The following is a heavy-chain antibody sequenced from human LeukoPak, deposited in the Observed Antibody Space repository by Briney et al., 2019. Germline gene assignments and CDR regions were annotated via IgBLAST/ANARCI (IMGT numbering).Heavy chain of an antibody. J-gene: IGHJ4*02. D-gene: IGHD3-10*01. CDR2: ISDRGGRT. CDR1: GLTLSNYG. Sequence: GGSLRLSCAVSGLTLSNYGMSWVRQAPGKGLEWVAGISDRGGRTNYADSVKGRFTVSRENSKNTLYLQMNSLRAEDTAVYFCAKRGVVIRVILVGFHKEAYYFDSWGQGALVTVSS. V-gene: IGHV3-23*01. CDR3: AKRGVVIRVILVGFHKEAYYFDS.